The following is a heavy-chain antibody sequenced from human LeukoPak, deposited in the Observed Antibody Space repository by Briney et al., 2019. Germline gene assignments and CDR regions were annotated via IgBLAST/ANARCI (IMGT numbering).Heavy chain of an antibody. CDR3: ARVDYYDSSGYFFHFDY. J-gene: IGHJ4*02. CDR2: IYYSGST. CDR1: GGSISSSSYY. Sequence: SETLSLTCTVSGGSISSSSYYWGWIRQPPGKGLEWIESIYYSGSTYYNPSLKSRVTISVDTSKNPFFLKLSSVTAADTAVYYCARVDYYDSSGYFFHFDYWGQGTLVTVSS. V-gene: IGHV4-39*07. D-gene: IGHD3-22*01.